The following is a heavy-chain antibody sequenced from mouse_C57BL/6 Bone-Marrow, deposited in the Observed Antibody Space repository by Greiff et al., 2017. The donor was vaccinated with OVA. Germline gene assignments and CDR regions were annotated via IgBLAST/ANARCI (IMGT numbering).Heavy chain of an antibody. V-gene: IGHV1-64*01. CDR1: GYTFTSYW. CDR2: IHPNSGST. Sequence: QVQLQQPGAELVKPGASVKLSCKASGYTFTSYWMHWVKQRPGQGLEWIGMIHPNSGSTNYNEKFKSKATLTVDKSSSTAYMQLSSLTSEDSAVYYCALYYYGSRGMDYWGQGTSVTVSS. CDR3: ALYYYGSRGMDY. J-gene: IGHJ4*01. D-gene: IGHD1-1*01.